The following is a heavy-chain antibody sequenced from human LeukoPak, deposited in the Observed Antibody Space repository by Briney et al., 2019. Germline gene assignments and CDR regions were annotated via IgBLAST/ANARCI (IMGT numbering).Heavy chain of an antibody. Sequence: ASVKVSCKASGYTFTNYAISWVRQAPGQGLEWMGGIIPIFGTANYAQKFQGRVTITADESKSTAYMELSSLRSEDTAVYYCAREGAMATILFDYWGQGTLVTVSS. J-gene: IGHJ4*02. CDR2: IIPIFGTA. V-gene: IGHV1-69*13. CDR1: GYTFTNYA. D-gene: IGHD5-24*01. CDR3: AREGAMATILFDY.